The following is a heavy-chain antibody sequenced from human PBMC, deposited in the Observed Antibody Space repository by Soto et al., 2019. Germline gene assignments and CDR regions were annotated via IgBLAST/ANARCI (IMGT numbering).Heavy chain of an antibody. Sequence: GGSLRLSCAASGFTFSNYWMSWVRQAPGKGLEWVANIKPDGSEKYYVDSVKGRFTISRDNVKNSLYLQMNSLRAEDTAVYYCARGSYYYDSSGYYHYWGQGTLVTVSS. J-gene: IGHJ4*02. CDR2: IKPDGSEK. CDR1: GFTFSNYW. V-gene: IGHV3-7*03. D-gene: IGHD3-22*01. CDR3: ARGSYYYDSSGYYHY.